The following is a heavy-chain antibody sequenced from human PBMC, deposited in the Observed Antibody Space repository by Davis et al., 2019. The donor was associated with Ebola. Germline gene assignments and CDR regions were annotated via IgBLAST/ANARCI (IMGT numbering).Heavy chain of an antibody. J-gene: IGHJ4*02. Sequence: MPGGSLRLSCAVYGGSFSGYYWSWIRQPPGKGLEWIGEINHSGSTNYNQSLKSRVTISVDTSKNQFSLKLSSVTAADTAVYYCASSDTAMVYYFDYWGQGTLVTVSS. CDR1: GGSFSGYY. CDR3: ASSDTAMVYYFDY. CDR2: INHSGST. D-gene: IGHD5-18*01. V-gene: IGHV4-34*01.